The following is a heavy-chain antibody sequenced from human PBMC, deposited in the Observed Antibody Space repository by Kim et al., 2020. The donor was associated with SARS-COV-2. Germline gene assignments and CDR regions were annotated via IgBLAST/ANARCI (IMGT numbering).Heavy chain of an antibody. CDR3: ARSVFGDNY. J-gene: IGHJ4*02. V-gene: IGHV3-7*01. Sequence: GGSLRLSCAASGFTFSHDWMTLVRQAPGMGLEWVANINQDGSESYYVDSVKGRFTISRDNAKNSLYLQMNSLRVEDTAVYYCARSVFGDNYWGQGTLVSGSS. CDR2: INQDGSES. D-gene: IGHD3-10*02. CDR1: GFTFSHDW.